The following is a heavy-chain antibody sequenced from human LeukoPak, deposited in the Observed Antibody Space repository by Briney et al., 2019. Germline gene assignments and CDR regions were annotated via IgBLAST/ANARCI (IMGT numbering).Heavy chain of an antibody. J-gene: IGHJ6*03. D-gene: IGHD6-13*01. CDR3: ARGVRGQQLVYYYYYYMDI. V-gene: IGHV1-8*02. CDR1: GGTFSSYA. Sequence: ASVKVSCKASGGTFSSYAISWVRQAPGQGLEWMGWVNPNSGNTGYAQKFQGRVTMARNTSISTAYMELSSLRSEDTAVYYCARGVRGQQLVYYYYYYMDIWGKGTTVTVPS. CDR2: VNPNSGNT.